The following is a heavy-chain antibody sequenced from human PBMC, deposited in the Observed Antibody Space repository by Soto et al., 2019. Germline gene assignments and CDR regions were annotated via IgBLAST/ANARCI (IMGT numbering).Heavy chain of an antibody. Sequence: ASVKVSCKASGYTFTAYYIHWLRQASGQGLEWMGWVNPHSGATVFAQKFLGSVTLTTDTSINTAYMELTSLTSDDTALYYCARPPNPWEPYAFHIWGHGTLVTVSS. D-gene: IGHD1-26*01. CDR1: GYTFTAYY. CDR3: ARPPNPWEPYAFHI. CDR2: VNPHSGAT. J-gene: IGHJ3*02. V-gene: IGHV1-2*04.